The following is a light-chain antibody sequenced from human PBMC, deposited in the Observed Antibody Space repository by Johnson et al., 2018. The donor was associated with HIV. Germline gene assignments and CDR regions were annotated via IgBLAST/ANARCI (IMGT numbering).Light chain of an antibody. J-gene: IGLJ1*01. CDR1: SSNIGNNY. CDR3: GTWDSRLSAEV. V-gene: IGLV1-51*01. CDR2: DNN. Sequence: QAALTQPPSVSAAPGQKVTISCSGSSSNIGNNYLSWYQHLPGTAPRLLIYDNNKQPSGIPDRLSGSKSGTSATLGITGLQTGYEADYYCGTWDSRLSAEVFGTGTKVTVL.